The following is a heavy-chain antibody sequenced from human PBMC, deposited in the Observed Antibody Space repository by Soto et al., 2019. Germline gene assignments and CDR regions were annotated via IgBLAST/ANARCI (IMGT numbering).Heavy chain of an antibody. V-gene: IGHV4-4*07. CDR2: IDASDNT. CDR3: ARYSNNWFQTEGMDV. J-gene: IGHJ6*02. CDR1: VDSITTYY. D-gene: IGHD6-13*01. Sequence: SETLSLTCSVSVDSITTYYWSWIRQPAGKGLEWIGRIDASDNTNYNPSLNSRVTMSIDTSKKQFSLKLTSVTAADTTIYYCARYSNNWFQTEGMDVWGQGTTVT.